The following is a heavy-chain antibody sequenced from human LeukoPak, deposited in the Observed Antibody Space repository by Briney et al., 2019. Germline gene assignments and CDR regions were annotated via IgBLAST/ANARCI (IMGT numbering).Heavy chain of an antibody. J-gene: IGHJ4*02. CDR3: VRDHHWGFDS. V-gene: IGHV3-48*01. Sequence: PGGSLRLSCAASGFTFTGYSMNWVRQAPGKGLEWVSYIRSRPSTIYYADSVKGRFTISRDDAKNSLYLQMNSLRAEDTAIYYCVRDHHWGFDSWGQGTQVTVSS. CDR1: GFTFTGYS. D-gene: IGHD7-27*01. CDR2: IRSRPSTI.